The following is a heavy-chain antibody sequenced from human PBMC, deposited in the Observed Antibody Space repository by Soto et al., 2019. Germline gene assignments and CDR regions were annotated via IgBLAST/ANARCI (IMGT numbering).Heavy chain of an antibody. CDR2: IYHSGST. CDR1: CYSISSGYY. J-gene: IGHJ5*02. Sequence: PSETLSLTCAVSCYSISSGYYWGWIRHAPGKGLEWIGSIYHSGSTYYNPSLKSRVTISVDNSKTQFSLKLSSVTAAETAVYYCARGSCSGGSCYSGNWFDPWGKGTLVTVS. CDR3: ARGSCSGGSCYSGNWFDP. V-gene: IGHV4-38-2*01. D-gene: IGHD2-15*01.